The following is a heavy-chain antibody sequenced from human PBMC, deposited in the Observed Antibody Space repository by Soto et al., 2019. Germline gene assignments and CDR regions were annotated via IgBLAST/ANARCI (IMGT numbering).Heavy chain of an antibody. Sequence: SETLSLTCAVSGYSINSGYYWAWIRQPPGKGLEWIGSIYHSGNTYSSPSLKSRATISVDTSKNHFSLKLTSVTAADTAIYYCARQYSSSSNWFDPWGQGTLVTVSS. V-gene: IGHV4-38-2*01. J-gene: IGHJ5*02. CDR1: GYSINSGYY. CDR2: IYHSGNT. CDR3: ARQYSSSSNWFDP. D-gene: IGHD6-13*01.